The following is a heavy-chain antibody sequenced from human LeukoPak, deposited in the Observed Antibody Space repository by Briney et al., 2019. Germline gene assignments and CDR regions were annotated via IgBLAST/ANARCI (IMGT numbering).Heavy chain of an antibody. CDR1: GFTFSDYF. D-gene: IGHD3-10*01. J-gene: IGHJ4*02. V-gene: IGHV3-11*05. Sequence: GGSPRLSCAASGFTFSDYFMSWIRQAPGKGLEWVSYIGRSSSNINYADSVKGRFTISRDNAKNSLYLQMNSLRAEDTAVYYCARDYYGSGSYVYFDYWGQGTLVTVSS. CDR3: ARDYYGSGSYVYFDY. CDR2: IGRSSSNI.